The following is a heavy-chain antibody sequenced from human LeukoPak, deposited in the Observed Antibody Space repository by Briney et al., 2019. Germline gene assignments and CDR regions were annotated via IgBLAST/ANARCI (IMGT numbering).Heavy chain of an antibody. CDR2: INPSGGST. J-gene: IGHJ4*02. CDR3: ARDGYCSSTSCLEWEFGY. V-gene: IGHV1-46*01. D-gene: IGHD2-2*03. Sequence: ATVKVSCKASGYTFTSYYMHWVRQAPGQGLEWMGIINPSGGSTSYAQKFQGRVTMTRDMSTSTVYMELSSLRSEDTAVYYCARDGYCSSTSCLEWEFGYWGQGTLVTVSS. CDR1: GYTFTSYY.